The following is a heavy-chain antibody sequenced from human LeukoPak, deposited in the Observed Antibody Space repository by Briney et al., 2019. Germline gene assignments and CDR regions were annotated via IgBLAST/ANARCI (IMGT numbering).Heavy chain of an antibody. CDR3: ARDPGYSSSWGFDP. CDR2: INPNSGGT. V-gene: IGHV1-2*02. D-gene: IGHD6-13*01. Sequence: GASVKVSCKASGYTFTGYYVHWVRQAPGQGLEWMGWINPNSGGTNYAQKFQGRVTMTRDTSISTAYMELSRLRSDDTAVYYCARDPGYSSSWGFDPWGQGTLVTVSS. CDR1: GYTFTGYY. J-gene: IGHJ5*02.